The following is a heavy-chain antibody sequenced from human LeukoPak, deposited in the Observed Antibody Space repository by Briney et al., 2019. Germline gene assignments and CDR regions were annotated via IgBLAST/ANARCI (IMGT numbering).Heavy chain of an antibody. CDR3: ASLDGETFAH. D-gene: IGHD3-3*01. Sequence: PSETLSLTCTVSGDSIRGFYWSWVRQPAGQGLEYIGHMYISGSTTHNPSLKSRVAMSVDLAKNEVSLKLTSVTAADTAIYFCASLDGETFAHWGRGTLVLVSS. CDR1: GDSIRGFY. V-gene: IGHV4-4*07. J-gene: IGHJ4*02. CDR2: MYISGST.